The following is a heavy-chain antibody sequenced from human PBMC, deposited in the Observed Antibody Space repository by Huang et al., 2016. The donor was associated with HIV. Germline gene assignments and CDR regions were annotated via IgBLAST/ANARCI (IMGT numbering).Heavy chain of an antibody. Sequence: QVRLQESGPGLVKPSETLSLSCTVSGDSVSSHYWGWIRHPPGKGLEWIGTVYDSWTTKYNPRLKILLTRSVDTSKNGFSLNITSVSAADTAMYFCVRDQGRLAVGGIDNWFDPWGQGALVTVSS. CDR2: VYDSWTT. J-gene: IGHJ5*02. D-gene: IGHD6-19*01. V-gene: IGHV4-59*02. CDR1: GDSVSSHY. CDR3: VRDQGRLAVGGIDNWFDP.